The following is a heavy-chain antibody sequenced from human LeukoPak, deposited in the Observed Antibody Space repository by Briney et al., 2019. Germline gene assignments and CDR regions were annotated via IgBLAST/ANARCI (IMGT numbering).Heavy chain of an antibody. J-gene: IGHJ4*02. CDR2: IIPILGIA. V-gene: IGHV1-69*04. D-gene: IGHD3-22*01. CDR1: GGTFSSYA. CDR3: ANGLYYYDSSGYSWVY. Sequence: SVKVSCKASGGTFSSYAISWVRQAPGQGLEWMGRIIPILGIANYAQKFQGRVTITADKSTSTAYMELSSLRSEHTAVYYCANGLYYYDSSGYSWVYWGQGTLVTVSS.